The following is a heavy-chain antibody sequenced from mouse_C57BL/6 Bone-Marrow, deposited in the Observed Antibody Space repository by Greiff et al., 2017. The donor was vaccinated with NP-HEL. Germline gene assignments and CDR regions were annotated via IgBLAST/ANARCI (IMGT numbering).Heavy chain of an antibody. Sequence: VQLQQSGPELVKPGASVKISCKASGYTFTDYYMNWVKQSHGKSLEWIGDINPNNGGTSYNQKFKGKATLTVDKSSSTAYMELRSLTSEDSAVYYCASKVYYVSSYWYFDVWGTGTTVTVSS. CDR2: INPNNGGT. V-gene: IGHV1-26*01. J-gene: IGHJ1*03. CDR1: GYTFTDYY. CDR3: ASKVYYVSSYWYFDV. D-gene: IGHD1-1*01.